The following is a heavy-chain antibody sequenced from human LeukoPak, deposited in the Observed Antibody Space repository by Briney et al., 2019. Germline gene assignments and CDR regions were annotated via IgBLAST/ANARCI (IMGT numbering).Heavy chain of an antibody. CDR2: IYSGGST. V-gene: IGHV3-66*01. Sequence: GGSLRLSCAASGFTVSSNYMSWVRQAPGKGLEWVSVIYSGGSTYYADSVKGRFTISRDNSKNTLLLQMNSLRPEDTAVYYCAKDGALSAASYYFDYWGQGTLVTVSS. CDR1: GFTVSSNY. CDR3: AKDGALSAASYYFDY. J-gene: IGHJ4*02. D-gene: IGHD4/OR15-4a*01.